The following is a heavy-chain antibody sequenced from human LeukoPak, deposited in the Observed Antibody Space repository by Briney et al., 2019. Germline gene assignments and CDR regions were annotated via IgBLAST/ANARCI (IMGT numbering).Heavy chain of an antibody. CDR2: IYYSGST. D-gene: IGHD6-6*01. CDR3: ARESRSSSPLDY. Sequence: PSETLSLTCTVSGGSISSYYWSWIRQPPGKGLEWIGYIYYSGSTNYNPSLKSRVTISVDTSKNQFSLKLSSVTAADTAVYYCARESRSSSPLDYWGQGTLVTVSS. CDR1: GGSISSYY. V-gene: IGHV4-59*01. J-gene: IGHJ4*02.